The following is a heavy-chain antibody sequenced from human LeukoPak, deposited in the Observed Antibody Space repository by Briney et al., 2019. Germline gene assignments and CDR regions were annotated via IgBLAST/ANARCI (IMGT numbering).Heavy chain of an antibody. CDR3: TRRGAASDALDI. D-gene: IGHD3-16*01. CDR2: IKYDGSST. Sequence: TGGSLRLSCAASGFTFSSYWMHWVRQAPGKGLVWVSRIKYDGSSTNYADSVTGRFTISRDNAKNTLYLQMNSLRAEDTAVYYCTRRGAASDALDIWGQGTMVTVSS. V-gene: IGHV3-74*01. CDR1: GFTFSSYW. J-gene: IGHJ3*02.